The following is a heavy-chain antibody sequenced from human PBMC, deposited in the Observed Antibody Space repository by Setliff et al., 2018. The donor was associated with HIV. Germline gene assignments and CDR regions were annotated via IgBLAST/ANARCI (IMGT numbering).Heavy chain of an antibody. CDR1: GDSISSYY. V-gene: IGHV4-4*08. Sequence: PSETLSLTCTVSGDSISSYYWSWIRQPPGKGLEWIGHIYTSGKTHYSPSLKSRITISADTSKNQLSLNLSSATAADTAVYYCARAAYSGTYLWEPATDLWGRGTLVTVSS. CDR2: IYTSGKT. CDR3: ARAAYSGTYLWEPATDL. J-gene: IGHJ2*01. D-gene: IGHD1-26*01.